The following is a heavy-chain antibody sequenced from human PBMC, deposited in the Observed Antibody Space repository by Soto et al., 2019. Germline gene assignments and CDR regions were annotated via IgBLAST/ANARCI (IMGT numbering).Heavy chain of an antibody. J-gene: IGHJ6*02. V-gene: IGHV4-34*01. D-gene: IGHD2-15*01. CDR1: GGSFSRYY. Sequence: SETLSLTCAVYGGSFSRYYWSWIRQPPGKGLECIGEINHSGSTNYNPSLKSRVTISVDTSKNQFSLKLSSVTAADTAVYYCARMTVRYCSGGSCYPSFSYYGMDVWGQGTTVTVSS. CDR2: INHSGST. CDR3: ARMTVRYCSGGSCYPSFSYYGMDV.